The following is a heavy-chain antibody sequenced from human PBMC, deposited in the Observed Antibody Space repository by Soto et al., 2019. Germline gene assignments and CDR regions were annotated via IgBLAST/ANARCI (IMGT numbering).Heavy chain of an antibody. V-gene: IGHV4-39*02. CDR2: ISYSGST. Sequence: SETLSLTCSASGGSISDGVNYWGWVRQSPGKGLEWIGSISYSGSTTYNPSLKSRVNIFADTSKNQFSLTLRSVTAADTAVYYCARGEEDILTGYYYYYGMDVWGQGTTVTVSS. D-gene: IGHD3-9*01. J-gene: IGHJ6*02. CDR1: GGSISDGVNY. CDR3: ARGEEDILTGYYYYYGMDV.